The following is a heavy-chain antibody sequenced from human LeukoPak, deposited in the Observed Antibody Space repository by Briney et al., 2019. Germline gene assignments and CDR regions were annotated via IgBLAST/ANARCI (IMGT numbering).Heavy chain of an antibody. J-gene: IGHJ4*02. Sequence: SETLSLTCAVYGGSFSGYYWSWIRQPPGKGLEWIGEINHSGSTNYNPSLKSRVTISVDTSKNQFSLKLSSVTAADTAVYYCVSGGDYPYYFDYWGQGTLVTVSS. CDR2: INHSGST. CDR3: VSGGDYPYYFDY. CDR1: GGSFSGYY. V-gene: IGHV4-34*01. D-gene: IGHD4-17*01.